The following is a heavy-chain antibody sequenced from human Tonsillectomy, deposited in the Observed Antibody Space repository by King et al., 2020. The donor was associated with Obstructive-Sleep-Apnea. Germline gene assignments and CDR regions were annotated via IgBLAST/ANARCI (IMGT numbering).Heavy chain of an antibody. D-gene: IGHD6-19*01. J-gene: IGHJ5*02. V-gene: IGHV1-18*04. Sequence: VQLVESGTEVKKPGASVKVSCKTSGYTFTSYGITWVRQAPGQGLEWLGWISPYNGNTDYVEKLQGRVTMTTDTSTTTAYMELRSLRSDDTAVYYCAGVHSSGWWFDPWGQGTLVTVSS. CDR1: GYTFTSYG. CDR2: ISPYNGNT. CDR3: AGVHSSGWWFDP.